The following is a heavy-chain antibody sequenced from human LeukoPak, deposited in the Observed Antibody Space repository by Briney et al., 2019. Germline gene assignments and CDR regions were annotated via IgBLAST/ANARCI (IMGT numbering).Heavy chain of an antibody. Sequence: AGGSLRLSCAASGFTFSTYAMSWVRQAPGKGLEWVSSIRGSDDTTFYAESVKGRFTISRGNSKNTLFLEMNSLRAEDTAVYSCAKDRRSGTTPPDAFDMWGQGTVVTVSS. V-gene: IGHV3-23*01. CDR3: AKDRRSGTTPPDAFDM. CDR1: GFTFSTYA. CDR2: IRGSDDTT. J-gene: IGHJ3*02. D-gene: IGHD1-14*01.